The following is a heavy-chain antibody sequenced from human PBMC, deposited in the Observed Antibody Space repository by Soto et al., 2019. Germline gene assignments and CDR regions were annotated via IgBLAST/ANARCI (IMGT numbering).Heavy chain of an antibody. CDR2: IRGSAGST. D-gene: IGHD6-6*01. J-gene: IGHJ4*02. V-gene: IGHV3-23*01. CDR3: AKNWGTTFSSSSH. Sequence: EVQLLESGGGLVQPGGSLRLSCAASGFTFTTYPMSWVRQAPGTGLECVSAIRGSAGSTYYADSVKGRFTISRDNSNNTLSLQRNSLRAEDNAVYYCAKNWGTTFSSSSHWGQGTLVSVSS. CDR1: GFTFTTYP.